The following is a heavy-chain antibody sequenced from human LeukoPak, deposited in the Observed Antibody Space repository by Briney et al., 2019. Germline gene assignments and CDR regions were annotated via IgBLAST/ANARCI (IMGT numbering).Heavy chain of an antibody. CDR1: GFTFDDYA. CDR2: ISWDGGST. D-gene: IGHD5-12*01. CDR3: AKGAYDWYMDV. V-gene: IGHV3-43D*03. J-gene: IGHJ6*03. Sequence: GGSLGLSCAASGFTFDDYAMHWVRQAPGKGLEWVSLISWDGGSTYYADSVKGRFTISRDNSKNSLYLQMNSLRAEDTALYYCAKGAYDWYMDVWGKGTTVTVSS.